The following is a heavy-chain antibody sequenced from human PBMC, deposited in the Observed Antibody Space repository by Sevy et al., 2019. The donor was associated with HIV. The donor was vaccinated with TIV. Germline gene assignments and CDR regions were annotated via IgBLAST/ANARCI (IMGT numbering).Heavy chain of an antibody. V-gene: IGHV3-23*01. D-gene: IGHD3-10*01. CDR3: AKDESGFGEFYFDY. J-gene: IGHJ4*02. CDR2: ISGSGGST. Sequence: GGSLRLSCAASGFTFSSYAMSWVRQAPGKGLEWVSAISGSGGSTYYADSVKGRFTISRDNSKNTLYLQMNSLRAEETAVYYCAKDESGFGEFYFDYWGQGTLVTVSS. CDR1: GFTFSSYA.